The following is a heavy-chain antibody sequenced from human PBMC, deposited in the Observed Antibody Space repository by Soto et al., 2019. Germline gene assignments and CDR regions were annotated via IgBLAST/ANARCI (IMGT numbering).Heavy chain of an antibody. Sequence: PGGSLRLSCAASGFTFSSYAMSWVRQAPGKGLEWVSAISCSGGSTYYADSVKGRFTISRDNSKNTLYLQMNSLRAEDTAVYYCAKMYSSSWYYYYGMDVWGQGTTVTVSS. D-gene: IGHD6-13*01. J-gene: IGHJ6*02. CDR1: GFTFSSYA. CDR2: ISCSGGST. CDR3: AKMYSSSWYYYYGMDV. V-gene: IGHV3-23*01.